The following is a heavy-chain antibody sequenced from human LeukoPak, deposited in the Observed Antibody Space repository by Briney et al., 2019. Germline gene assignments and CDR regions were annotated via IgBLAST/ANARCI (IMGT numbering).Heavy chain of an antibody. CDR1: GFTFSSYW. CDR3: ARDRPHGNDY. J-gene: IGHJ4*02. V-gene: IGHV3-74*01. Sequence: GGSLRLSCAASGFTFSSYWMNWVRQAPGKGLVWVSRIASDGSSTTYADSVKGRFSISRDNAKNTLYLQMNSLRVEDTTVYYCARDRPHGNDYWGQGTLVTVSS. CDR2: IASDGSST. D-gene: IGHD4-23*01.